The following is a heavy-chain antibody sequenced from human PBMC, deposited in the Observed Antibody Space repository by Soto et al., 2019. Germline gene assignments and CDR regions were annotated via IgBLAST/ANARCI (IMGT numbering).Heavy chain of an antibody. D-gene: IGHD3-10*01. CDR2: IKQDGSEK. Sequence: PGGSLRLSCAASGFTFSSYWMSWVRQAPGKGLEWVANIKQDGSEKYYVDSVKGRFTISRDNAKNSLYLQMNSLRAEDTAVYYCARVLIWGPWYGMDVWGQGPTVTVYS. J-gene: IGHJ6*02. CDR3: ARVLIWGPWYGMDV. CDR1: GFTFSSYW. V-gene: IGHV3-7*03.